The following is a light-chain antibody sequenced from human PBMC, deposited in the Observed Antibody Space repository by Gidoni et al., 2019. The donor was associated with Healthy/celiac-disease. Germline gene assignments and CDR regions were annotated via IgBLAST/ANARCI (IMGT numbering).Light chain of an antibody. Sequence: QLVLPQSPSASASLGAPVKLTCTLSSGHSSYAIAWHQQQPEKGPRYLMKLNSDGSHSKGDGIPDRFSGSSSGAERYLTISSLQSEDEADYYGQTWGTGIPVVFGGGTKLTVL. J-gene: IGLJ2*01. CDR1: SGHSSYA. CDR2: LNSDGSH. CDR3: QTWGTGIPVV. V-gene: IGLV4-69*01.